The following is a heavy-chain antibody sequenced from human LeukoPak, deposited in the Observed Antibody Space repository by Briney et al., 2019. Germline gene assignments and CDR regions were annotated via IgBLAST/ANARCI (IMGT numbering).Heavy chain of an antibody. V-gene: IGHV4-34*01. J-gene: IGHJ4*02. CDR3: ARDRAAMVRGVIRY. D-gene: IGHD3-10*01. Sequence: SETLSLTCAYSGSFSGYYWGWIRQPPGKGLEWIGSIYYSGSTYYNPSLKSRVTISVDTSKNQFSLKLSSVTAADTAVYYCARDRAAMVRGVIRYWGQGTLVTVSS. CDR2: IYYSGST. CDR1: SGSFSGYY.